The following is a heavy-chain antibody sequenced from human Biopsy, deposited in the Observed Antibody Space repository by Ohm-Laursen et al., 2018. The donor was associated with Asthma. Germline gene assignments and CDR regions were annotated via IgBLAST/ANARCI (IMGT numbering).Heavy chain of an antibody. Sequence: SLRLSCTASGFSFGSFGMHWVRQVPGKGPEWVALISFDGRYEYYADSVKGRFTISRDNPMKRLYLQMSSLTAEDTAVYYCASRGGDFWSGYYMDYWGQGTPVTVSS. J-gene: IGHJ4*02. CDR2: ISFDGRYE. CDR3: ASRGGDFWSGYYMDY. D-gene: IGHD3-3*01. CDR1: GFSFGSFG. V-gene: IGHV3-30*03.